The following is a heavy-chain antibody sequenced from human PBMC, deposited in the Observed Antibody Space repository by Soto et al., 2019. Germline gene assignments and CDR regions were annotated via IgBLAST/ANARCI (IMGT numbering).Heavy chain of an antibody. CDR1: GYSFTSYW. V-gene: IGHV5-51*01. CDR2: IYPGDSDT. J-gene: IGHJ6*02. CDR3: ARTESGYSYGFADV. D-gene: IGHD5-18*01. Sequence: GESLKISCKGSGYSFTSYWIGWVRQMPGKGLEWMGMIYPGDSDTKYSPSFQGQVTISVDKSINTAYLQWSSLKASDTAMYYCARTESGYSYGFADVWGQGTTVTVSS.